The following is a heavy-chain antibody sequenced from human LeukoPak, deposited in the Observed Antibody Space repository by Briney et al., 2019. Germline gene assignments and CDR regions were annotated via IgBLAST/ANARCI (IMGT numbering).Heavy chain of an antibody. CDR3: AKDQDLYCSGGSCYSTLDY. V-gene: IGHV3-30*02. Sequence: GGSRRLSCAASGFTFSSYGMHWVRQAPGKGLEWVAFIRYDGRSKYYADSVKGRFTISRDNSKNTLYLQMNRLRAEDTAVYYCAKDQDLYCSGGSCYSTLDYWGQGTLVTVSS. CDR1: GFTFSSYG. J-gene: IGHJ4*02. CDR2: IRYDGRSK. D-gene: IGHD2-15*01.